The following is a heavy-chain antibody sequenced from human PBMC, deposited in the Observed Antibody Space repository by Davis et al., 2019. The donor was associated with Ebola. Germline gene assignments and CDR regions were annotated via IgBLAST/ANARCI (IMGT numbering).Heavy chain of an antibody. J-gene: IGHJ3*02. Sequence: PGGSLRLSCAASGFTFSSYAMHWVRQAPGKGLEWVAVISYDGSKKYYADSVKGRFTISRDNSKNTLYLQMNSLRAEDTAVYYCARGWDIVLLPATMVAACDIWGQGTMVTVSS. D-gene: IGHD2-2*01. CDR2: ISYDGSKK. CDR3: ARGWDIVLLPATMVAACDI. CDR1: GFTFSSYA. V-gene: IGHV3-30*04.